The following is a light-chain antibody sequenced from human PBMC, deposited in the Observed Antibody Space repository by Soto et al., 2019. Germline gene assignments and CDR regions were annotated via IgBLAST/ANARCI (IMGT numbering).Light chain of an antibody. J-gene: IGKJ2*01. V-gene: IGKV1-12*01. CDR1: QPNSSW. Sequence: DIQMTQSPSTVSASVGDRVTITCRASQPNSSWLAWFRQRPGKAPELLIYAASTLHSGVPSRFSGSGSGTDFALTISGLPPEDFATYYCQQTSSCPHTIGQGTRLDIK. CDR3: QQTSSCPHT. CDR2: AAS.